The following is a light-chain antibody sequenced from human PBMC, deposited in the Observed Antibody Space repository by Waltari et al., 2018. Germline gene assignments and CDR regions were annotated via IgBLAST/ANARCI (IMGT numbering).Light chain of an antibody. CDR2: RDS. V-gene: IGLV1-40*01. CDR1: NSNIGARHD. J-gene: IGLJ3*02. Sequence: QSVLTQPPSVSGAPGQRVTISCTGSNSNIGARHDVHWYQQVPGEAPRLLIHRDSNRPSGVPDRFSGSKSGTSASLAITGLQPEDEADYYCQSYDSSLSGVLFGGGTKLTVL. CDR3: QSYDSSLSGVL.